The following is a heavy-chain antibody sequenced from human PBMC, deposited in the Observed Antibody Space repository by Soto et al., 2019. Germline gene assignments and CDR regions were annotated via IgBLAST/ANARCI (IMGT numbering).Heavy chain of an antibody. D-gene: IGHD6-6*01. J-gene: IGHJ4*02. CDR2: IWYDGSNK. CDR3: ARDSSEWAPSSNYYDY. Sequence: PGGSLRLSCAASGFTFSSYGMHWVRQAPGKGLEWVAVIWYDGSNKYYADSVKGRFTISRDNSKNTLYLQMNSLRAEDTAVYYCARDSSEWAPSSNYYDYWGQGTLVTVSS. CDR1: GFTFSSYG. V-gene: IGHV3-33*01.